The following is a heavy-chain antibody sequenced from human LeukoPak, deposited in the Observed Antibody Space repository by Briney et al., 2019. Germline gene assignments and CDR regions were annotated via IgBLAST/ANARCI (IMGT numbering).Heavy chain of an antibody. CDR2: IHHSGTT. CDR1: GGSINGYS. D-gene: IGHD4-17*01. CDR3: TRQSGTVTPIDY. Sequence: SETLSLTCTIRGGSINGYSWSWIRQTPEKGLEWIGEIHHSGTTNYRPSLKSRVTISFGKSKNQFSLTMTSVTAADTAVYYYTRQSGTVTPIDYWGQGTLVTVSS. J-gene: IGHJ4*02. V-gene: IGHV4-34*01.